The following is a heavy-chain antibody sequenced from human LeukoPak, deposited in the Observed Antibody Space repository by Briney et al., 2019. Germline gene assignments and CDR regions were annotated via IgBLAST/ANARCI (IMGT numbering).Heavy chain of an antibody. J-gene: IGHJ4*02. Sequence: GGSLRLSCAASGFTVSSNYMSWVRQAPGKGLEWVSYISSSSTTIYYADSVKGRFTISRDNAKNSLYLQMNSLRAEDTAVYYCAREPTPDYWGQGTLVTVSS. CDR3: AREPTPDY. V-gene: IGHV3-48*01. CDR1: GFTVSSNY. CDR2: ISSSSTTI. D-gene: IGHD2-15*01.